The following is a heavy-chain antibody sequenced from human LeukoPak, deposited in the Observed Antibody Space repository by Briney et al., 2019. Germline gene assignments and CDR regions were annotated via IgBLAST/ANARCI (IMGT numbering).Heavy chain of an antibody. CDR2: ISYDGSNK. CDR3: AKALDPKYGDYGDY. D-gene: IGHD4-17*01. Sequence: GRSLRLSCAASGFTFSSYGMHWVRQAPGKGLEWVAVISYDGSNKYYADSVKGRFTISRDNSKNTLYLQMNSLRAEDTAVYYCAKALDPKYGDYGDYWGQGTLSPSPQ. V-gene: IGHV3-30*18. J-gene: IGHJ4*02. CDR1: GFTFSSYG.